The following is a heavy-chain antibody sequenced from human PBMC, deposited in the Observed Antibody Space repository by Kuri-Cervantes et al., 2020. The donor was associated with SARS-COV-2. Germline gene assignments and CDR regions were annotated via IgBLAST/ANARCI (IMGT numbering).Heavy chain of an antibody. CDR1: GFTFSSYS. Sequence: LSLTCAASGFTFSSYSMNWVRQAPGKGLEWVSYISSRSTIYYADSVKGRFTISRDNAKNSLYLQMNSLRDEDTAVYYCARTYYDILTGYCPFDYWGQGTLVTVSS. CDR3: ARTYYDILTGYCPFDY. V-gene: IGHV3-48*02. D-gene: IGHD3-9*01. J-gene: IGHJ4*02. CDR2: ISSRSTI.